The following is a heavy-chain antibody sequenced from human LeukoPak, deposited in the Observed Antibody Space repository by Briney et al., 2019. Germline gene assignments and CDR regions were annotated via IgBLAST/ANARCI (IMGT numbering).Heavy chain of an antibody. CDR2: IYYSGST. Sequence: PSETLSLTCTVSGGSISSYYWSWIRQPPGKGLEWIGYIYYSGSTNYNPSLKSRVTISVDTSKNQFSLKLSSVTAADTAVYYCARSQGSSGENWFDPWGQGTLVTVSS. J-gene: IGHJ5*02. CDR1: GGSISSYY. V-gene: IGHV4-59*08. D-gene: IGHD6-6*01. CDR3: ARSQGSSGENWFDP.